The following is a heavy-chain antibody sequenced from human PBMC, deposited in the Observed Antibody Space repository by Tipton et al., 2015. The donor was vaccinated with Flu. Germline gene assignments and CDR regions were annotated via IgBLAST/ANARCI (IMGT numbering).Heavy chain of an antibody. CDR2: FDPEDGET. V-gene: IGHV1-24*01. J-gene: IGHJ3*02. CDR1: GYTLTELS. Sequence: QSGPEVKKPGASVKVSCKVSGYTLTELSMHWVRQAPGKGLEWMGGFDPEDGETIYAQKFQGRVTMTEDTSTETAYMELSSLRSEDTAVYYGATKLGRIAAAGTAEGAFDIWGQGTMVTVSS. CDR3: ATKLGRIAAAGTAEGAFDI. D-gene: IGHD6-13*01.